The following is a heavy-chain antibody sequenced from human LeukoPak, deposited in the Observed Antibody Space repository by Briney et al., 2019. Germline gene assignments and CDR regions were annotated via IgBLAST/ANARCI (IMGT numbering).Heavy chain of an antibody. Sequence: SETLSLTCTVSGGSISSGSYYWSWIRQPAGKGLEWIGRIYTRGSTNYNPSLKSRVTISVDTSKNQFSLKLSSVTAADTAVYYCARDSYYDSSGYYGYYYYYMDVWGKGTTVAISS. CDR3: ARDSYYDSSGYYGYYYYYMDV. CDR2: IYTRGST. J-gene: IGHJ6*03. D-gene: IGHD3-22*01. V-gene: IGHV4-61*02. CDR1: GGSISSGSYY.